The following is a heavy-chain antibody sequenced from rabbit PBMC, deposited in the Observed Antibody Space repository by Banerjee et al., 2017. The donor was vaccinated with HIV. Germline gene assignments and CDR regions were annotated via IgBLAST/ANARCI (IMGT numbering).Heavy chain of an antibody. CDR2: IDTADGNI. J-gene: IGHJ4*01. CDR3: VREYVRKSGDYYHFKL. V-gene: IGHV1S47*01. Sequence: QEQLVESGGGLVQPGGSLKLTCTVSGFDFSSYGVSWVRQAPGKGLEWIGYIDTADGNIYYASWVNGRFTISSHNAQNTLYLQLNSLTAADTATYFCVREYVRKSGDYYHFKLWGPGTLVT. D-gene: IGHD1-1*01. CDR1: GFDFSSYG.